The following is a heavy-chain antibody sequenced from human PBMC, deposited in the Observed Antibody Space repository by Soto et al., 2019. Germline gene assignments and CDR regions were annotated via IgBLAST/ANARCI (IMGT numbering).Heavy chain of an antibody. J-gene: IGHJ5*02. CDR2: ISASGGTT. V-gene: IGHV3-23*01. Sequence: EVQLLESGGDLVQPGGSLRISCAASGFIFSSYAMSWVRQAPGKGLEWVSVISASGGTTLYADTVKGRFTVSRDNPKNTLYLQMNSLRADDTAVYHCARDLGSWYGWFDPWGQGTLVTVSS. D-gene: IGHD6-13*01. CDR1: GFIFSSYA. CDR3: ARDLGSWYGWFDP.